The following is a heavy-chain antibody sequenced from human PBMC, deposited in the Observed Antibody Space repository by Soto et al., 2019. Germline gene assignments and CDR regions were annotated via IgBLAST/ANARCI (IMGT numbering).Heavy chain of an antibody. CDR3: ARSEAVPDYYDSSGYSVPYYYYGMDV. D-gene: IGHD3-22*01. J-gene: IGHJ6*02. Sequence: SETLSLTCTVSGGSISSSSYYWGWIRQPPGKGLEWIGSIYYSGSTYYNPSLKGRVTISVDTSKNQFSLKLSSVTAADTAVYYCARSEAVPDYYDSSGYSVPYYYYGMDVWGQGTTVTVSS. CDR1: GGSISSSSYY. CDR2: IYYSGST. V-gene: IGHV4-39*01.